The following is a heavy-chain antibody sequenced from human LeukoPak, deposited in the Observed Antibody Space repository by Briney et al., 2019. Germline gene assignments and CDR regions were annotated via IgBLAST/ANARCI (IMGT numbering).Heavy chain of an antibody. CDR2: IYPGDSDT. CDR1: GYSFTSYW. J-gene: IGHJ4*02. CDR3: ARLDSSGWYYFDY. D-gene: IGHD6-19*01. V-gene: IGHV5-51*01. Sequence: GESLKISCKGSGYSFTSYWIGWVRQTPGKDLEWMGIIYPGDSDTRYRPYFQGQVTISPDKSISTAYLQWSSLKVSDTAMYYCARLDSSGWYYFDYWGQGTLVTVSS.